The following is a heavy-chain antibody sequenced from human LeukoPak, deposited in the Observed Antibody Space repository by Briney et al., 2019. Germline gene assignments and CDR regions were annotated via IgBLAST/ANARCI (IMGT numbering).Heavy chain of an antibody. CDR2: ISYDGSNK. J-gene: IGHJ4*02. CDR3: ARGDILTGVPRDFDY. Sequence: GGSLRLSCAASGFTFSSYAMHWVRQAPGKGLEWVAVISYDGSNKYYADSVKGRFTISRDNSKNTLYLQMNSLRAEDTAVYYCARGDILTGVPRDFDYWGQGTLVTVSS. V-gene: IGHV3-30-3*01. D-gene: IGHD3-9*01. CDR1: GFTFSSYA.